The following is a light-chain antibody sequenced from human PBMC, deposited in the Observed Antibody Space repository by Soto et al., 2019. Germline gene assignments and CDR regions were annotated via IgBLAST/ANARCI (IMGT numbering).Light chain of an antibody. CDR2: GAS. J-gene: IGKJ1*01. CDR1: QSVSSN. V-gene: IGKV3-15*01. Sequence: EIVMTQSPATLSVSPGERATLSCRASQSVSSNLAWYQQKPGHAPRLLIYGASTRATGIPARFSGSVSGTEFTLTISSLQSEDFAVYYCQQYNNWPPWTFGQGTKVEIK. CDR3: QQYNNWPPWT.